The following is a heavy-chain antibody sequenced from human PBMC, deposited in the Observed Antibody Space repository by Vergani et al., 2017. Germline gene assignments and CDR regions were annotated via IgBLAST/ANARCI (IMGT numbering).Heavy chain of an antibody. CDR3: AKWTGSSIA. J-gene: IGHJ5*02. CDR2: ISWNSGSI. D-gene: IGHD3/OR15-3a*01. V-gene: IGHV3-9*01. CDR1: GFTFDDYA. Sequence: EVQLVESGGGLVQPGRSLRLSCAASGFTFDDYAMHWVRQAPGKGLEWVSGISWNSGSIGYADSVKGRFTISRDNAKNSLYLQMNSLGAEDTALYYCAKWTGSSIAWGQGTLVTVSS.